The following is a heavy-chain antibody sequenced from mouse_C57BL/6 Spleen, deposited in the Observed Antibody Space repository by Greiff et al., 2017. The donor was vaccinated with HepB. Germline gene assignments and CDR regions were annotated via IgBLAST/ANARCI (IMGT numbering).Heavy chain of an antibody. CDR3: ARRREHYYRSHYYAMDY. Sequence: EVQLQQSGPELVKPGASVKIPCKASGYTFTDYNMDWVKQSHGKSLEWIGDINPNNGGTIYNQKFKGKATLTVDKSSSTAYMELRSLTSEDTAVYYCARRREHYYRSHYYAMDYWGQGTSVTVSS. J-gene: IGHJ4*01. V-gene: IGHV1-18*01. CDR1: GYTFTDYN. CDR2: INPNNGGT. D-gene: IGHD1-2*01.